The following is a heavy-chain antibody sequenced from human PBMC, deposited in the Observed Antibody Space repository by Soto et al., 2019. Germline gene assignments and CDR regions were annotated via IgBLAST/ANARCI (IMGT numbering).Heavy chain of an antibody. Sequence: PGGSLRLSCEVSGFTFSFYWMSWVRQAPGKGLEWVANINQDGSEINFVDSVKGRFTISRDNAKNLLYLQMNSRRVEDTAVYYCARDWSYSGFYDFWGQGTQVTVSS. V-gene: IGHV3-7*03. D-gene: IGHD5-12*01. CDR1: GFTFSFYW. CDR2: INQDGSEI. CDR3: ARDWSYSGFYDF. J-gene: IGHJ4*02.